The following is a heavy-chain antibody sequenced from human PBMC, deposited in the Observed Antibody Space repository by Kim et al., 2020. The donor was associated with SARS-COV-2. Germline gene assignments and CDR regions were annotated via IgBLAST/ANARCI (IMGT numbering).Heavy chain of an antibody. Sequence: GGSLRLSCAASGFTFSSYGMHWVRQAPGKGLEWVAVIWYDGSNKYYADSMKGRFTISRDNSKNTLYLQMNSLRAEDTAVYYCARDLARYSSGWSSFDPWGQGTLVTVSS. V-gene: IGHV3-33*01. J-gene: IGHJ5*02. CDR1: GFTFSSYG. CDR3: ARDLARYSSGWSSFDP. CDR2: IWYDGSNK. D-gene: IGHD6-19*01.